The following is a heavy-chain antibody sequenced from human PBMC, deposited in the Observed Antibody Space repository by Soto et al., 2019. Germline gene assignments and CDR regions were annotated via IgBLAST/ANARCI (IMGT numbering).Heavy chain of an antibody. V-gene: IGHV3-23*01. CDR1: GFTFSSFA. CDR3: AKDAPATTVTPGSDY. D-gene: IGHD4-17*01. CDR2: ISGSSGNI. J-gene: IGHJ4*02. Sequence: GGSLRLSCTTAGFTFSSFALSWVRQAPGKGLEWVSTISGSSGNIFSADSVKGRFTISRDYSKNTLFLQMNSLRAEDTAVYYCAKDAPATTVTPGSDYWGQGTLVTVSS.